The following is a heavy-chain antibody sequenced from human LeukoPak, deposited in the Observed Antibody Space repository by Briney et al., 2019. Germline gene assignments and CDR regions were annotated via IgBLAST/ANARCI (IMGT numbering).Heavy chain of an antibody. J-gene: IGHJ4*02. V-gene: IGHV1-69*04. Sequence: SVKVSCKASGGTFSSYAISWVRQAPGQGLEWMGRIIPILGIANYAQKFQGRVTITADKSTSTAYMELSSLRSEDTAVYYCARDQVAYYLPSSGWYGESDYFDYWGQGTLVTVSS. CDR2: IIPILGIA. CDR3: ARDQVAYYLPSSGWYGESDYFDY. D-gene: IGHD6-19*01. CDR1: GGTFSSYA.